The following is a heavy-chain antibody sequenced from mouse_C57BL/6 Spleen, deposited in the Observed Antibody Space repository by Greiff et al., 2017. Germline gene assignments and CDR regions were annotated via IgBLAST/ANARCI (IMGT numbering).Heavy chain of an antibody. Sequence: QVQLKQSGAELMKPGASVKLSCTATGYTFTGYWIEWVQQRPGHGLEWIGEIIPGSGSSNYNEQFKGKATFTANTSSNKAYMQLSGLTTEDSAIYYCARGNWDWLAYWGQGTLVTVSA. CDR3: ARGNWDWLAY. CDR1: GYTFTGYW. V-gene: IGHV1-9*01. D-gene: IGHD4-1*01. J-gene: IGHJ3*01. CDR2: IIPGSGSS.